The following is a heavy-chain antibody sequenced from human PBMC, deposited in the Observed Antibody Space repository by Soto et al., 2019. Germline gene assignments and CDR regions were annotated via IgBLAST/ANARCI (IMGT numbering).Heavy chain of an antibody. D-gene: IGHD3-10*01. V-gene: IGHV3-23*01. Sequence: EVQLSGSGGGLVQPGGSLRLSCAASGFTFSSYAMSWVRQAPGKGLEWVSAISGSSTSTYYADSVKGRFTISRDSSKNTLYLQMNSLRAEDTAVYYCAKDPSSGFAMENYFDYWGQGTLVTVSS. CDR1: GFTFSSYA. J-gene: IGHJ4*02. CDR3: AKDPSSGFAMENYFDY. CDR2: ISGSSTST.